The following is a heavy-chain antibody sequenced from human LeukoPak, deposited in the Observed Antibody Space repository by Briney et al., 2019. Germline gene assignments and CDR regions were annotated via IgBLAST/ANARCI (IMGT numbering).Heavy chain of an antibody. Sequence: PGGSLRLSCAASGFTFSSYSMNWVPQAPGKGLEWVSSISTSSSYIYYADSVKGRFTISRDNAKNSLYLQMNSLRAEDTAVYYCARGATVRTPPVDYWGQGTLVTVSS. D-gene: IGHD4-17*01. CDR1: GFTFSSYS. V-gene: IGHV3-21*01. CDR3: ARGATVRTPPVDY. J-gene: IGHJ4*02. CDR2: ISTSSSYI.